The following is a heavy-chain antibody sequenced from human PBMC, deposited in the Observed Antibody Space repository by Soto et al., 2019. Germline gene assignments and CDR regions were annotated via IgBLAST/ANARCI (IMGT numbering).Heavy chain of an antibody. J-gene: IGHJ4*02. CDR1: GFTFSSYA. CDR2: ISSSGGST. D-gene: IGHD1-26*01. V-gene: IGHV3-23*01. Sequence: GGSLRLSCAASGFTFSSYAMSWVRQAPGKGLEWVSAISSSGGSTYYAESVKGRFTISRDNSKNTLYLQMNSLRAEDAAVYYCAKSRGARAHIFDYWGQGTLVTVSS. CDR3: AKSRGARAHIFDY.